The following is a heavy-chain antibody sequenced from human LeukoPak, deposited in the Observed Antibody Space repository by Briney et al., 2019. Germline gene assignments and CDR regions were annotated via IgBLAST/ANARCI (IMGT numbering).Heavy chain of an antibody. D-gene: IGHD6-13*01. CDR2: IWSDGSNK. Sequence: GRSLRLSCVVSGLSFSDYGMHWVRQAPGKGLEWVAVIWSDGSNKYYADSVKGRFTISRDNSKNTVYLQMNTLRADDTAVYFCASAAGPFDHWGQGTLVTVSS. J-gene: IGHJ4*02. V-gene: IGHV3-33*01. CDR3: ASAAGPFDH. CDR1: GLSFSDYG.